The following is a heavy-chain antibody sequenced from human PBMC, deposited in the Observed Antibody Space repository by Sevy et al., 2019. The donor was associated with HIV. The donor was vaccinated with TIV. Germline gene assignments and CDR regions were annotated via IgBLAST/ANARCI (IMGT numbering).Heavy chain of an antibody. D-gene: IGHD5-18*01. CDR3: ARDGGAYTYGTGKY. CDR1: RFTFSTYA. J-gene: IGHJ4*02. V-gene: IGHV3-30-3*01. Sequence: GWSLRLSCAASRFTFSTYAMHWVRQAPGKGLEWVSVISYDGNIKYYADSVKGRFTISRDDSKNTLYLQMNSLRAEDTAVYYCARDGGAYTYGTGKYWGQGTLVTVSS. CDR2: ISYDGNIK.